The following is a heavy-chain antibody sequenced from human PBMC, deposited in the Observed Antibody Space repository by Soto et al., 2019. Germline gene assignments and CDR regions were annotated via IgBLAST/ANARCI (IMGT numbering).Heavy chain of an antibody. V-gene: IGHV3-23*01. CDR1: GFTFSSYA. CDR2: ISGSGGST. J-gene: IGHJ4*02. D-gene: IGHD2-21*02. Sequence: GSLRLCCAASGFTFSSYAMSWVRKAPGKGLEWVSAISGSGGSTYYADSVKGRFTISRDNSKNTLYLQMNSLRAEDTAVYYCAKTRRTWTAIWLFDYWGQGTLVTVSS. CDR3: AKTRRTWTAIWLFDY.